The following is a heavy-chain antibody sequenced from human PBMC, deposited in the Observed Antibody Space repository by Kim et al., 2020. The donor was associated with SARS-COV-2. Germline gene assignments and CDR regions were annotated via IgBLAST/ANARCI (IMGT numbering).Heavy chain of an antibody. CDR2: IIPIFGTA. J-gene: IGHJ4*02. Sequence: SVKVSCKASGGTFSSYAISWVRQAPGQGFEWMGGIIPIFGTANYAQKFQGRVTITADESTSTAYMELSSLRSEDTAVYYCARAPYYYGSGSYYRYYFDYWGQGTLVTVSS. V-gene: IGHV1-69*13. CDR3: ARAPYYYGSGSYYRYYFDY. CDR1: GGTFSSYA. D-gene: IGHD3-10*01.